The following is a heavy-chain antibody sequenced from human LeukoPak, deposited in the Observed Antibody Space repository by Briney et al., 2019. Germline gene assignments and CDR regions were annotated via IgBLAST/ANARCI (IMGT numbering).Heavy chain of an antibody. CDR1: GFTFSPYA. CDR3: ARELSGWSLDH. Sequence: GGSLRLSCAASGFTFSPYAMTWVRQAPGKGLEWVAVISYDGSNEKYADSVKGRFTISRDNSKNTLYLQMNSLRVEDTAVYYCARELSGWSLDHWGQGTLVTVSS. V-gene: IGHV3-30*03. CDR2: ISYDGSNE. J-gene: IGHJ4*02. D-gene: IGHD6-19*01.